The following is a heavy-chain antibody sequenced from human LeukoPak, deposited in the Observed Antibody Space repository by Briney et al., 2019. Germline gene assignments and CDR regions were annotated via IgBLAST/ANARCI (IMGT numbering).Heavy chain of an antibody. CDR2: VDPTADGT. CDR1: GYTFTGYY. J-gene: IGHJ5*02. V-gene: IGHV1-46*01. CDR3: ARGRGNDSPWFDP. D-gene: IGHD5-12*01. Sequence: ASVKVSCKASGYTFTGYYIHWMRQAPGQGLEWLGIVDPTADGTMHAQKFQGRVTLTSDTSTSTVYMQLSNLRSEDTAVYYCARGRGNDSPWFDPWGQGTLVTVSS.